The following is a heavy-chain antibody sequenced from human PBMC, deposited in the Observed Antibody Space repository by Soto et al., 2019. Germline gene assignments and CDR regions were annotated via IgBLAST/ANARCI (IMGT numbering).Heavy chain of an antibody. CDR1: GYSFTSYW. CDR3: ARCPLDYDFWSGYSWFDP. V-gene: IGHV5-51*01. Sequence: GESLKISCKGSGYSFTSYWIGWGRQMPGKGLEWMGIIYPGDSDTRYSPSFQGQVTISADKSISTAYLQWSSLKASDTAMYYCARCPLDYDFWSGYSWFDPWGQGTLVTVSS. J-gene: IGHJ5*02. CDR2: IYPGDSDT. D-gene: IGHD3-3*01.